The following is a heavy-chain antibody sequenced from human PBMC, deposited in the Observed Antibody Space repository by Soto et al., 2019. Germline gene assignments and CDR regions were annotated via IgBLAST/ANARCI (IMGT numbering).Heavy chain of an antibody. V-gene: IGHV4-30-4*01. CDR2: IYYSGST. CDR3: AREASRGYSYGNDY. D-gene: IGHD5-18*01. CDR1: GGSISSGDYY. Sequence: SETLSLTCTVSGGSISSGDYYWSWIRQPPGKGLEWIGYIYYSGSTYYNPSLKSRVTISVDTSKNQFSLKLSSVTAADTAVYYCAREASRGYSYGNDYWGQGTLVTVSS. J-gene: IGHJ4*02.